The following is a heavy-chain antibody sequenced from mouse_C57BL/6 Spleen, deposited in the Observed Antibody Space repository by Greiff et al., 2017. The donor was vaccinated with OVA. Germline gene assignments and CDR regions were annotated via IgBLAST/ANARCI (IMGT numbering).Heavy chain of an antibody. Sequence: VQLQQSGPGLVQPSQSLSITCTVSGFSLTSYGVHWVRQSPGKGLEWLGVIWSGGSTDYNAAFISRLSISKDNSKSQVFFKMNSLQADDTAIYYCARNYYYGTHWYFDVWGTGTTVTVSS. D-gene: IGHD1-1*01. CDR1: GFSLTSYG. V-gene: IGHV2-2*01. J-gene: IGHJ1*03. CDR3: ARNYYYGTHWYFDV. CDR2: IWSGGST.